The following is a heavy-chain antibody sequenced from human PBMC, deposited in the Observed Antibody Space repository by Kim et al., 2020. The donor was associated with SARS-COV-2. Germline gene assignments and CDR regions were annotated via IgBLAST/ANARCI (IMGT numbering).Heavy chain of an antibody. D-gene: IGHD6-13*01. CDR1: GFTFSSYW. J-gene: IGHJ4*02. V-gene: IGHV3-7*03. CDR3: ARDRGYSSSWYCDY. Sequence: GGSLRLSCAASGFTFSSYWMSWVRQAPGNGLEWVANIKQDGSEKYYVDSVKGRFTISRDNAKNSLYLQMNSLRAEDTAVYYCARDRGYSSSWYCDYWGQGTLVTVSS. CDR2: IKQDGSEK.